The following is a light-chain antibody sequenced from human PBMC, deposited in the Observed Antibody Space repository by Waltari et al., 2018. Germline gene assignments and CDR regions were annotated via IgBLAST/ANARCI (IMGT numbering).Light chain of an antibody. Sequence: EIVLTQSPATLPFSPGETATLSCRASHSISTFLAWYQQKPGQAPRLLIYDASSRASGIPDRFTGSGSGKDFTLTISSLEPEDFAVYYCQQRSNWPPLTFGGGTKVEI. J-gene: IGKJ4*01. CDR3: QQRSNWPPLT. CDR2: DAS. CDR1: HSISTF. V-gene: IGKV3-11*01.